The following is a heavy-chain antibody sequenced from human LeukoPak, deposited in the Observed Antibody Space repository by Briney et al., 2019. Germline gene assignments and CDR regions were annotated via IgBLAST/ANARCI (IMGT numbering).Heavy chain of an antibody. CDR1: GGNFINYV. Sequence: SVKVSFKASGGNFINYVIHWVRHAPGQGLEWMGRITPFFGVANYAQTFQDRVTFTADKITNTAYMQISSLKSEDTAVYFCARDTNEEYSSSSDGLAVWGQGTTVTISS. V-gene: IGHV1-69*04. D-gene: IGHD6-6*01. CDR2: ITPFFGVA. CDR3: ARDTNEEYSSSSDGLAV. J-gene: IGHJ6*02.